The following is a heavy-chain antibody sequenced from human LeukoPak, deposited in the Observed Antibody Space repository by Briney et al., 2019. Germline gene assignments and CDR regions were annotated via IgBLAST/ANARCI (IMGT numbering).Heavy chain of an antibody. D-gene: IGHD6-6*01. CDR1: GFTFSSYS. CDR2: ISSSSSTI. Sequence: GGSLRLSCAASGFTFSSYSMNWVRQAPGKGLEWVSYISSSSSTIYYADSVKGRFTISRDNAKNSLYLQMNSLRAEDTAVYYCARDMASIAARPAPFDYWGQGTLVTVSS. J-gene: IGHJ4*02. CDR3: ARDMASIAARPAPFDY. V-gene: IGHV3-48*04.